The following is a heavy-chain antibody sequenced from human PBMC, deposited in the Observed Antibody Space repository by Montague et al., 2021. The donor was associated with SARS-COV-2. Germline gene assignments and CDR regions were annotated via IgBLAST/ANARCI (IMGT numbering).Heavy chain of an antibody. CDR2: ISYDGSNK. Sequence: SLRLSCAASGFTFSSYAMHWVRQAPGKGLEWVAVISYDGSNKYYADSVKGRFTISRDNSKSTLFLQMNSLRAEDTAVHYCAKDIHIVVVTGMDVWGQGTTVTVSS. CDR3: AKDIHIVVVTGMDV. D-gene: IGHD2-21*02. V-gene: IGHV3-30*04. J-gene: IGHJ6*02. CDR1: GFTFSSYA.